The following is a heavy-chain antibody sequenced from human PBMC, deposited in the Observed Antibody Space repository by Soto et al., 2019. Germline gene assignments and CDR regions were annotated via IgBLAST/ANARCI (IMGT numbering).Heavy chain of an antibody. CDR1: GDSISSGGYS. CDR3: ARRYGPGFDY. V-gene: IGHV4-30-2*01. J-gene: IGHJ4*02. Sequence: PSETLSLTCAVSGDSISSGGYSWNWIRQPPGKGLEWIGYIYDSGKAYYNPSLKSRVTISVDTSKNQFSLKLSSVTAADTAVYYCARRYGPGFDYWGQGTLVTVSS. D-gene: IGHD4-17*01. CDR2: IYDSGKA.